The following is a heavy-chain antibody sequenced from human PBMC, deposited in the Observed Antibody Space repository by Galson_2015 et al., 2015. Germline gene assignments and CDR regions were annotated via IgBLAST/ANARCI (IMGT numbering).Heavy chain of an antibody. CDR3: ARRYCSSTSCSGGYWFDP. Sequence: SLRLSCAASGFTVSSNYMSWVRQAPGKGLEWVSVIYSGGSTYYADSVKGRFTISRDNSKNTLYLQMNSLRAEDTAVYYCARRYCSSTSCSGGYWFDPWGQGTLVAVSS. CDR1: GFTVSSNY. D-gene: IGHD2-2*01. CDR2: IYSGGST. J-gene: IGHJ5*02. V-gene: IGHV3-66*04.